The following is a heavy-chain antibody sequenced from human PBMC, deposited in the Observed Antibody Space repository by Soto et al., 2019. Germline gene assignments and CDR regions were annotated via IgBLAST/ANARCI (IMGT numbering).Heavy chain of an antibody. CDR2: IYWDEDK. CDR1: GFSLSSHGEG. V-gene: IGHV2-5*02. Sequence: SGPTLVNPTQTLTLTCTFTGFSLSSHGEGVGWIRQPPGKALEWLALIYWDEDKRYSPSLKSRLTITKDASKNQVVLTMTNMDPVDTATYFCAHRTVHMDCTFNNCFLDFWGQGTLVTVSS. CDR3: AHRTVHMDCTFNNCFLDF. D-gene: IGHD2-8*01. J-gene: IGHJ4*02.